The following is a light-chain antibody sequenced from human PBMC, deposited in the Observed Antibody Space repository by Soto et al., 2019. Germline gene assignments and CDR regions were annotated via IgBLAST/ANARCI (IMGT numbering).Light chain of an antibody. J-gene: IGKJ1*01. CDR3: QQYGRSPQGT. CDR2: GAS. Sequence: EIVLTQSPGTLSLSPGERATLSCRASQSVSSSHLAWYQQKPGQAPRLLISGASSRATGIPDRFTGSGSGTDFTLTISRLEPEDFAVYYCQQYGRSPQGTFGQGTKVDNK. CDR1: QSVSSSH. V-gene: IGKV3-20*01.